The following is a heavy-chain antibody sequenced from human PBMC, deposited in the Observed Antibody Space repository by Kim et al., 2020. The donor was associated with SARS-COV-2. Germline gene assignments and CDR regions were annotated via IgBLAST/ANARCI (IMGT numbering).Heavy chain of an antibody. CDR2: ISSDGGER. Sequence: GGSLRLSCAASGFTFSNFAMHWVRQSPGKGLEWVTVISSDGGERYSADSVKGRLAISRDNSKNTVFLQMNSLRAEDTAVYYCVWSGYSQFGANYYGLDV. V-gene: IGHV3-30*03. CDR1: GFTFSNFA. J-gene: IGHJ6*01. CDR3: VWSGYSQFGANYYGLDV. D-gene: IGHD3-3*01.